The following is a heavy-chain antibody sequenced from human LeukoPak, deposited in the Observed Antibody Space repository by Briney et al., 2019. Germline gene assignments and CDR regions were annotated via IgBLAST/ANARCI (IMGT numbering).Heavy chain of an antibody. D-gene: IGHD1-26*01. Sequence: GGSLRLSCAASGFTFSSYAMHWVRQAPGKGLEWVAVISYGGSNKYYADSVKGRFTISRDNSKNTLYLQMNSLRAEDTAVYYCARARLKAGELLFDYWGQGTLVTVSS. CDR3: ARARLKAGELLFDY. CDR1: GFTFSSYA. V-gene: IGHV3-30-3*01. CDR2: ISYGGSNK. J-gene: IGHJ4*02.